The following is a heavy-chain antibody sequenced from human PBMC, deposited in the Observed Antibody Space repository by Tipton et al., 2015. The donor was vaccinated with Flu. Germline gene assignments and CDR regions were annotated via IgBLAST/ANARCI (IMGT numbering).Heavy chain of an antibody. CDR2: INSDGSIT. D-gene: IGHD6-13*01. CDR1: GFSFDDYA. Sequence: GSLRLSCAASGFSFDDYAMHWVRQAPGKGLVWVSRINSDGSITSYADSVKGRFTISRDNAKNTLYLQMDSLRAEDTAVYYCARESSTWYLDYWGQGTLGTVSS. CDR3: ARESSTWYLDY. V-gene: IGHV3-74*01. J-gene: IGHJ4*02.